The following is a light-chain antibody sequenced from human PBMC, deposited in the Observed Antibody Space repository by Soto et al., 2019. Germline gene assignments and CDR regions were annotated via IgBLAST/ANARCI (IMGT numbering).Light chain of an antibody. CDR1: QGISSY. J-gene: IGKJ4*01. V-gene: IGKV1-8*01. Sequence: AIRMTQSPSSFSASTGDRVTITCRASQGISSYLAWYQQKPGKAPKLLIYAASTLQSGVPSRFSGSGPGTDFTLTISCLQSEDFATYDCQQYYSYPLTFGGGTKVEIK. CDR3: QQYYSYPLT. CDR2: AAS.